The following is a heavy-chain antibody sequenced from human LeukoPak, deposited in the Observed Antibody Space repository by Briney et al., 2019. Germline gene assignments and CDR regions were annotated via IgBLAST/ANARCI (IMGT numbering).Heavy chain of an antibody. J-gene: IGHJ4*02. Sequence: GRSLRLSYAASGFTFSNCAIHWVRQAPGKGLEWVAVIAYDGINKYYADSVKGRFTISRDNSKNTLYLQMNSLRPEDTALYYCAREYDALDYWGQGTLVTVSS. CDR1: GFTFSNCA. CDR2: IAYDGINK. D-gene: IGHD3-16*01. CDR3: AREYDALDY. V-gene: IGHV3-30-3*01.